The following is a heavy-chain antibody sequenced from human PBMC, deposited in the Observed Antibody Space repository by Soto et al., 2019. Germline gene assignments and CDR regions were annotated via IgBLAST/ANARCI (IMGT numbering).Heavy chain of an antibody. CDR3: AREYTYGSNFFDC. CDR2: ISPSGST. CDR1: GGSISSSAYY. Sequence: QVQLQESGPGLVKPSQTLSLTCTVSGGSISSSAYYWSWIRQHPGKGLEWFGYISPSGSTYYNPSLKSRVIISVDTSKNQFSLSLTSVTAADTAVYYCAREYTYGSNFFDCWGQGALVTVSS. V-gene: IGHV4-31*03. J-gene: IGHJ4*02. D-gene: IGHD5-18*01.